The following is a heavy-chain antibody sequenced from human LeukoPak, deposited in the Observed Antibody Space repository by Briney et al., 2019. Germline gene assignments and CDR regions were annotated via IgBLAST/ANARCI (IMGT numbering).Heavy chain of an antibody. Sequence: PGGSLRLSCAASGFTFSSYWMSWVRQAPGKGLEWVANIKQDGSEKYYVDSVEGRFTISRDNAKNSLYLQMNSLRAEDTAVYYCARRGYDFWSGYSNFDYWGQGTLVTVSS. V-gene: IGHV3-7*01. J-gene: IGHJ4*02. CDR3: ARRGYDFWSGYSNFDY. CDR2: IKQDGSEK. D-gene: IGHD3-3*01. CDR1: GFTFSSYW.